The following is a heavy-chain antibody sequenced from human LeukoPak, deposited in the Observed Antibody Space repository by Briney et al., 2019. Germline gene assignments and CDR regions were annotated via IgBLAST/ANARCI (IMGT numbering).Heavy chain of an antibody. Sequence: VASVKVSCKASGYTFTSYGISWVRQAPGQGLEWMGWISAYNGNTNCAQKLQGRVTMTTDTSTSTAYMELRSLRSDDTAVYYCASSRSPNYYGSGSYYYWGQGTLVTVSS. D-gene: IGHD3-10*01. CDR2: ISAYNGNT. J-gene: IGHJ4*02. CDR1: GYTFTSYG. V-gene: IGHV1-18*01. CDR3: ASSRSPNYYGSGSYYY.